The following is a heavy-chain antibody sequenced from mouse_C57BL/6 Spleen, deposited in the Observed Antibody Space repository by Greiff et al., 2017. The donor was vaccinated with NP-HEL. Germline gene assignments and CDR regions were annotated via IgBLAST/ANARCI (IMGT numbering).Heavy chain of an antibody. CDR2: IHPNSGST. D-gene: IGHD6-1*01. V-gene: IGHV1-64*01. CDR1: GYTFTSYW. J-gene: IGHJ4*01. CDR3: ARPSLYAMDY. Sequence: QVQLQQSGAELVKPGASVKLSCKASGYTFTSYWMHWVKQRPGQGLEWIGMIHPNSGSTNYNEKFKSKATLTVDKSSSTAYMQLSSLTSEDSAVYYCARPSLYAMDYWGQGTSVTVSS.